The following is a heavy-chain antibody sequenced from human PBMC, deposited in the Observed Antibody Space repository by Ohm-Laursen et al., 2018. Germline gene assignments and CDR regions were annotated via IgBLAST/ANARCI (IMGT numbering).Heavy chain of an antibody. CDR2: ISGSGGST. CDR1: GFTFSSYA. D-gene: IGHD4-17*01. CDR3: ARDSTVTGEGED. V-gene: IGHV3-23*01. Sequence: SLRFSCAAPGFTFSSYAMSWVRQAPGKGLEWVSAISGSGGSTYYADSVKGRFTISRDNAKNSLYLQMNSLRAEDTAVYYCARDSTVTGEGEDWGQGTLVTVSS. J-gene: IGHJ4*02.